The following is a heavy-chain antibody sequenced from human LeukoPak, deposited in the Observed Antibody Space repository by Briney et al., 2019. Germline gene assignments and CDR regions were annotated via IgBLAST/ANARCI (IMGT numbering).Heavy chain of an antibody. J-gene: IGHJ4*02. Sequence: SETLSLTCTVSVGSISSYYWTWIRQPPGKGLGLEWVGYIYYSGGTNYNPSLKSRVTISIDTSKNQVSLKLSSVTAAGTAVYYCARLWDSSSSLDYWGQGTLVTVSS. CDR1: VGSISSYY. CDR3: ARLWDSSSSLDY. CDR2: IYYSGGT. D-gene: IGHD6-6*01. V-gene: IGHV4-59*08.